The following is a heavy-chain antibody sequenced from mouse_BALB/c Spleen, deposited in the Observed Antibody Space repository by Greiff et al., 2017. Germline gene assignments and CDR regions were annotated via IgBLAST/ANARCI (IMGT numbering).Heavy chain of an antibody. V-gene: IGHV1-15*01. CDR3: TRGETMITTGFAY. D-gene: IGHD2-4*01. CDR1: GYTFTDYE. J-gene: IGHJ3*01. Sequence: QVQLQQSGAELVRPGASVTLSCKASGYTFTDYEMHWVKQTPVHGLEWIGAIDPETGGTAYNQKFKGKATLTADKSFSTAYMELRSLTSEDSAVYDCTRGETMITTGFAYWGQGTLVTVSA. CDR2: IDPETGGT.